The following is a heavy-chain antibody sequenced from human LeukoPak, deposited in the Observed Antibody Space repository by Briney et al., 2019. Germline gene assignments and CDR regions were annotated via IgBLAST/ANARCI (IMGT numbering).Heavy chain of an antibody. Sequence: SQALSLTCTVSGGSISSGGYYWSWIRQHPGKGLEWIGYIYYSGSTYYNPSLKSRVTISVDTSKNQFSLKLSSVSAADTAVYYCARDGREHDAFDIWGQGTMVTVSS. J-gene: IGHJ3*02. D-gene: IGHD1-26*01. CDR2: IYYSGST. CDR1: GGSISSGGYY. V-gene: IGHV4-31*03. CDR3: ARDGREHDAFDI.